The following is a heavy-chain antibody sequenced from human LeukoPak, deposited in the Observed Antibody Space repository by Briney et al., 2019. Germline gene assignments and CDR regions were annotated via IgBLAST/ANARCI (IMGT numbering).Heavy chain of an antibody. CDR3: ARDPSAYYDNSGSSYSPFDY. D-gene: IGHD3-22*01. CDR2: INPNSGDT. Sequence: ASVKVSCKASGYTFTGSYMHWVRQAPGQGPEWMGWINPNSGDTKYAQKFQGRVTMTRDTSITTAYMELNTLRSDDTALYYCARDPSAYYDNSGSSYSPFDYWGQGTLVTVSS. CDR1: GYTFTGSY. J-gene: IGHJ4*02. V-gene: IGHV1-2*02.